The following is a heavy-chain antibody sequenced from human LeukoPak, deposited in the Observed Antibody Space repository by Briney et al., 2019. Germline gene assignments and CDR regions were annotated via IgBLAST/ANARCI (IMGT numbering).Heavy chain of an antibody. J-gene: IGHJ4*02. CDR1: GGSVSSGSYY. Sequence: PSETLSLTCTVSGGSVSSGSYYWSWIRQPPGKGLEWIGYIYYSGSTNYNPSLKSRVTMSVDTSKNQFSLKLSSVTAADTAVYYCASLPQISGSLFDYWGQGTLVTVSS. CDR3: ASLPQISGSLFDY. CDR2: IYYSGST. D-gene: IGHD3-10*01. V-gene: IGHV4-61*01.